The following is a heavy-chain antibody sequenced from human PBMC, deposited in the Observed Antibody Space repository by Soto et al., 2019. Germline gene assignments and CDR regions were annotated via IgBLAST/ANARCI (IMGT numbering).Heavy chain of an antibody. CDR3: AKGTSSSWYSWAFDP. J-gene: IGHJ5*02. V-gene: IGHV3-23*01. Sequence: GGSLRLSCAASGFTFSSYAMSWGRQAPGKGLKWVSAISGSGGSTYDADSVNGRFPISRDNSKNTLYLQMNSLRAEDTAVYYCAKGTSSSWYSWAFDPWGQGTLVTVSS. CDR2: ISGSGGST. D-gene: IGHD6-13*01. CDR1: GFTFSSYA.